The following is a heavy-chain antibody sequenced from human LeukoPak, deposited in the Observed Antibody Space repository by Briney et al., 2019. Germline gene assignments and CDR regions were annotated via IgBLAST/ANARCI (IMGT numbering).Heavy chain of an antibody. CDR2: IYYSGST. Sequence: PSETLSLTCTVSSGSVSSGSYDWSWMRQPPGKGLEWIGYIYYSGSTNYNPSLKSRVTISVDTSKNQFSLKLSSVTAADTAVYYCARVPLSTTARGYFDYWGQGTLVTVSS. CDR3: ARVPLSTTARGYFDY. D-gene: IGHD4-17*01. CDR1: SGSVSSGSYD. V-gene: IGHV4-61*01. J-gene: IGHJ4*02.